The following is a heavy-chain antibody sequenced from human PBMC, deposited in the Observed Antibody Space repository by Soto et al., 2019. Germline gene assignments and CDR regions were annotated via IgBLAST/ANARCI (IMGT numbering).Heavy chain of an antibody. CDR1: GDSITSTNW. Sequence: QVQLQESGPGLVKPSGTLSLTCGVSGDSITSTNWWSWVRQPPGRGLEWIGEIYHSGTTHYNPSLTSRITILLDESKNQFSLNLSSVTAADTAVYYCARLTGPDHYGLDGWGQGTTVSVFS. CDR3: ARLTGPDHYGLDG. CDR2: IYHSGTT. V-gene: IGHV4-4*02. J-gene: IGHJ6*02.